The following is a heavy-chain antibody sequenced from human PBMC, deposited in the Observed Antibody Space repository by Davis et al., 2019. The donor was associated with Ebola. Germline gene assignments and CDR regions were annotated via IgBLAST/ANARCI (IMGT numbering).Heavy chain of an antibody. Sequence: PGGSLRLSCAASGFTFSSYGMHWVRQAPGKGLEWVAVISYDGSNKYYADSVKGRFTISRDNSKNTLYLQMNSLRAEDTAVYYCARPQTGAYDYIWGSYRDDAFDIWGQGTMVTVSS. D-gene: IGHD3-16*02. CDR2: ISYDGSNK. J-gene: IGHJ3*02. CDR3: ARPQTGAYDYIWGSYRDDAFDI. CDR1: GFTFSSYG. V-gene: IGHV3-30*03.